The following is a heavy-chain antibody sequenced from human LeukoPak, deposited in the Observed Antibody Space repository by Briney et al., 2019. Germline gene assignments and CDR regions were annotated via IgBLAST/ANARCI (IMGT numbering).Heavy chain of an antibody. J-gene: IGHJ3*02. Sequence: GASVKVSXKASGYTFTGYYMHWVRQAPGQGLEWMGWINPNSGGTNYAQKFQGRVTMTRDTSISTAYMELSRLRSDDTAVYYCAREVCSSTSCSVCDIWGQGTMVTVSS. CDR2: INPNSGGT. CDR1: GYTFTGYY. D-gene: IGHD2-2*01. V-gene: IGHV1-2*02. CDR3: AREVCSSTSCSVCDI.